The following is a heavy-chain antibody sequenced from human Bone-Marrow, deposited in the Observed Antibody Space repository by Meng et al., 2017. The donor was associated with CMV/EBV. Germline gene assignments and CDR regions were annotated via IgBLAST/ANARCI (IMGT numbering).Heavy chain of an antibody. Sequence: GSLRLSCTVSGGSISSSSYYWGWIRQPPGKGLEWIGGIYYSGSTYYNPSLKSRVTISVDTSKNQFSLKLSSVTAADTAVYYCARQDPFRRGAYFDYWGQGTLVTVSS. CDR2: IYYSGST. CDR1: GGSISSSSYY. D-gene: IGHD2/OR15-2a*01. V-gene: IGHV4-39*01. CDR3: ARQDPFRRGAYFDY. J-gene: IGHJ4*02.